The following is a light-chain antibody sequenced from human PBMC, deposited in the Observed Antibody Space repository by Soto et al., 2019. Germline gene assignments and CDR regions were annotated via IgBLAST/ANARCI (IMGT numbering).Light chain of an antibody. CDR3: QQYNNWPLT. Sequence: ELVLTQSPGTLSLSPGDRATLSCRASQSVSRSHLAWFQQKPGQAPRLLIYGTSTRAGGVPARLSGSGSGTELTLTISRLQSEDFAVYYCQQYNNWPLTCGGGTKVDIK. CDR2: GTS. V-gene: IGKV3-15*01. CDR1: QSVSRSH. J-gene: IGKJ4*01.